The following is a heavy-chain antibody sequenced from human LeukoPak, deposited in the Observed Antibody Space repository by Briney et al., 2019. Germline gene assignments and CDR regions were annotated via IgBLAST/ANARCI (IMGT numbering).Heavy chain of an antibody. CDR2: IYYSGST. D-gene: IGHD1-26*01. J-gene: IGHJ4*02. V-gene: IGHV4-61*01. CDR1: GGSISSSSYY. CDR3: ARGSGSYSNPYFDY. Sequence: SETLSLTCTVSGGSISSSSYYWSWIRQPPGKGLEWIWYIYYSGSTNYNPSLKSRVTISVDTSKNQFSLKLSSVTAADTAVYYCARGSGSYSNPYFDYWGQGTLVTVSS.